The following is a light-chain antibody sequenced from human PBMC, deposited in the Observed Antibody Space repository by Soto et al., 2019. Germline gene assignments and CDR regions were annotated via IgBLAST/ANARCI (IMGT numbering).Light chain of an antibody. CDR3: ASYTTDTTRL. Sequence: QSALTQPASVSGTPGQSITITCTGSNNDVGRYSYVSWYQQYPGKTPKLIIYEVRLRPSVISDRFSGSKSGITASLTISGLQPEDEADYYCASYTTDTTRLFGTGTKVTVL. CDR2: EVR. CDR1: NNDVGRYSY. J-gene: IGLJ1*01. V-gene: IGLV2-14*01.